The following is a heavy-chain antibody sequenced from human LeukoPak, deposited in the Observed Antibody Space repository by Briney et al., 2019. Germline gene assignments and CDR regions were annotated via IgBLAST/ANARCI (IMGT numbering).Heavy chain of an antibody. Sequence: GGSLRLSCAASGFTFSSYSMNWVRQAPGKGLEWVSYISSGSTIHYADSVKGRFTISRDNAKSSLFLQMNSLRAEDTAVYYCAGIPLSTTMVDYWGQGTLVTVSS. CDR3: AGIPLSTTMVDY. J-gene: IGHJ4*02. V-gene: IGHV3-48*01. D-gene: IGHD5-18*01. CDR1: GFTFSSYS. CDR2: ISSGSTI.